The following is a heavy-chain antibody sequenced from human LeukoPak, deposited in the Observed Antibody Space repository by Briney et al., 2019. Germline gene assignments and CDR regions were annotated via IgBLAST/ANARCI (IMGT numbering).Heavy chain of an antibody. Sequence: GGSLRLSCAASGFTFSSYSMNWVRQAPGKGLEWVSYISSSSSSTIYYADSVKGRFTISRDNAKNSLYLQMNSLRAEDTAVYYCARVRYGSGNILDYWGQGTLVTVSS. D-gene: IGHD3-10*01. V-gene: IGHV3-48*01. J-gene: IGHJ4*02. CDR3: ARVRYGSGNILDY. CDR2: ISSSSSSTI. CDR1: GFTFSSYS.